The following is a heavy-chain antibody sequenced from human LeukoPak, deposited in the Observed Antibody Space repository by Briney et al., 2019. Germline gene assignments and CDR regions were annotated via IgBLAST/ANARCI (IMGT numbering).Heavy chain of an antibody. D-gene: IGHD5-18*01. Sequence: GGSLRLSCATSGFPFETNAMSWVRQAPGKGLEWVATIGNTETFYADSVTGRFTISRDNSKDTVNLQMNRLRVEDTAIYYCAKDWIQFNRVFDCFDSWGQGTLVTVSS. CDR2: IGNTET. CDR1: GFPFETNA. J-gene: IGHJ4*02. CDR3: AKDWIQFNRVFDCFDS. V-gene: IGHV3-23*01.